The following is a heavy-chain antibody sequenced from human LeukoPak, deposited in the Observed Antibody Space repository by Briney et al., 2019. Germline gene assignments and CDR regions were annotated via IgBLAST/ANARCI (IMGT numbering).Heavy chain of an antibody. J-gene: IGHJ4*02. Sequence: ASVKVSRKASGYTFTSYGISWVRQAPGQGLEWMGWISAYNGNTNYAQKLQGRVTMTTDTSTSTAYMELRSLRSDDTAVYYCARNRQDLVVVPAAALIDYWGQGTLVTVSS. CDR3: ARNRQDLVVVPAAALIDY. CDR2: ISAYNGNT. V-gene: IGHV1-18*01. CDR1: GYTFTSYG. D-gene: IGHD2-2*01.